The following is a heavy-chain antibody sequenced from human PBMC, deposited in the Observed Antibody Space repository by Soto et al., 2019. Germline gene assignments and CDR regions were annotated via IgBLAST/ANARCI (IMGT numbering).Heavy chain of an antibody. CDR2: IIPIFGTA. D-gene: IGHD3-9*01. CDR1: GGTFSSYA. Sequence: PSVKVSCKASGGTFSSYAISWVRQAPGQGLEWMGGIIPIFGTANYAQKFQGRVTITADESTSTAYMELSSLRSEDTAVYYCARGYYDILTGYPGNYYGMDVWGQGTTVTVSS. CDR3: ARGYYDILTGYPGNYYGMDV. J-gene: IGHJ6*02. V-gene: IGHV1-69*13.